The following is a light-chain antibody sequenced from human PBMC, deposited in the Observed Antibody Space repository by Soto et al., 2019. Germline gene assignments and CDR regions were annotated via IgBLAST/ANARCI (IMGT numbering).Light chain of an antibody. J-gene: IGKJ1*01. V-gene: IGKV1-5*03. CDR2: KAS. Sequence: DIHMTQSPSTLSASLGDRATTTCRASQSITGWLAWFQQKPVKHPKLLISKASILQRGVPSRFSGSGSGTDFTLTISSLQPDDFATYYCQQYNPYSPWTFGQGTKVEIK. CDR1: QSITGW. CDR3: QQYNPYSPWT.